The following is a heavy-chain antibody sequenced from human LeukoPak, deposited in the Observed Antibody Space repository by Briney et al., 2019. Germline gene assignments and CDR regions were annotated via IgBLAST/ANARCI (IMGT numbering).Heavy chain of an antibody. Sequence: ASVKVSCKASGYTFTGYYMHWVRQAPGQGLEWMGWINPNSGGTNYAQKFQGRVTMTRDTPISTAYMELSRLRSDDTAVYYCARPYDSSGYYYFDYWGQGTLVTVSS. D-gene: IGHD3-22*01. CDR3: ARPYDSSGYYYFDY. CDR2: INPNSGGT. CDR1: GYTFTGYY. J-gene: IGHJ4*02. V-gene: IGHV1-2*02.